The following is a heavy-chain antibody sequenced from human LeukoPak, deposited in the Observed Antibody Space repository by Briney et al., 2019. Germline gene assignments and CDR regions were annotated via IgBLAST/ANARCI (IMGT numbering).Heavy chain of an antibody. J-gene: IGHJ4*02. D-gene: IGHD2-2*01. CDR3: ATGRIYCSTTSCSDDS. Sequence: ASVKVSFKVSGYTLTELSMHWVRQAPGKGLEWMGGFHPEDGETVYAQKFQGRVTMTEDTSTDTAYMELSSLRSEDTAVYYCATGRIYCSTTSCSDDSWGQGTLVTVSS. V-gene: IGHV1-24*01. CDR1: GYTLTELS. CDR2: FHPEDGET.